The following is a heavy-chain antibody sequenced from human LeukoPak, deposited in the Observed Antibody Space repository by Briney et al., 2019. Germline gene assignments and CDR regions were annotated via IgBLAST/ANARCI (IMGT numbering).Heavy chain of an antibody. V-gene: IGHV4-34*01. CDR2: INHSGST. J-gene: IGHJ5*02. CDR1: GGSISSYY. Sequence: PSETLSLTCTVSGGSISSYYWSWIRQPPGKGLEWIGEINHSGSTNYNPSLKSRVTISVDTSKNQFSLKLSSVTAADTAVYYCAQTHYYGSGSYRRSGWFDPWGQGTLVTVSS. D-gene: IGHD3-10*01. CDR3: AQTHYYGSGSYRRSGWFDP.